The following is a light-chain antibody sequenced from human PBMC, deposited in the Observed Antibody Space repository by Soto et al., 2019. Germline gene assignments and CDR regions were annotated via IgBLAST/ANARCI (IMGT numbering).Light chain of an antibody. CDR1: QSVSSTC. V-gene: IGKV3-20*01. J-gene: IGKJ3*01. CDR3: QQYGSSPFT. CDR2: GAS. Sequence: EIAFTQSPCTLSLSPLERSTLSCRASQSVSSTCLAWYQQEPGQAPRLLIYGASRRATGIPDRFSGSGSGTDFTFTISSLEPEDFAVYYCQQYGSSPFTFGPGTKVDIK.